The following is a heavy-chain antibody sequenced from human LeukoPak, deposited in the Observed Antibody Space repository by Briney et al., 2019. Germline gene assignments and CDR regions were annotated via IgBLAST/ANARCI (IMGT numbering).Heavy chain of an antibody. CDR2: ISAYNGNT. Sequence: GASVKVSCKASGYTFTSYGISWVRQAPGQGLEWMGWISAYNGNTNYAQKLQGRVAMTTDTSTTTAYMELRGLRFNDTAVYYCARAGSGSGWYFDYWGQGTLVTVSS. J-gene: IGHJ4*02. V-gene: IGHV1-18*01. D-gene: IGHD6-19*01. CDR1: GYTFTSYG. CDR3: ARAGSGSGWYFDY.